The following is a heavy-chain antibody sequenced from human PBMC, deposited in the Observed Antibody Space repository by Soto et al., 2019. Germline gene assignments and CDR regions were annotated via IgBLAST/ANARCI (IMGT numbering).Heavy chain of an antibody. CDR2: IITIFGTA. D-gene: IGHD3-22*01. J-gene: IGHJ2*01. V-gene: IGHV1-69*01. CDR1: GGTFSSYA. CDR3: ARGRGHYYDSSGRSSYWYFDL. Sequence: QVQLVQSGAEVKKPGSSVKVSCKASGGTFSSYAISWVRQAPGQGLEWMGGIITIFGTANYAQKFQGRVTIAADESTSTAYMELSSLRSEDTAVYYCARGRGHYYDSSGRSSYWYFDLWGRGTLVTVSS.